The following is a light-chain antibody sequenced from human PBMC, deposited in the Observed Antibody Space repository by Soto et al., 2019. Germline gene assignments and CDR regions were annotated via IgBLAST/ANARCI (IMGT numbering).Light chain of an antibody. CDR1: QNISTY. CDR3: QQSYSTPRT. Sequence: DIQMTQSPSSLSAFVGDRVTITCRASQNISTYLNWYQQKVGKAPKLLIYAASSLQRGVPSRFSGSGSGTDFTLTISSLQPEDFATYYCQQSYSTPRTFGQGTKLEIK. CDR2: AAS. J-gene: IGKJ2*02. V-gene: IGKV1-39*01.